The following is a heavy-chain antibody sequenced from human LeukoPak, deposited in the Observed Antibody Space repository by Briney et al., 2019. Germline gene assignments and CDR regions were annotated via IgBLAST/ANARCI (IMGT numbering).Heavy chain of an antibody. D-gene: IGHD2-15*01. Sequence: PSETLSLTCTVSGGSISSSSYYWGWIRQPPGKGLEWIGSIYYSGSTYYNPSLKSRVTISVDTSKNQLSLKLSSVTAADTAVYYCARYQGYCSGGSCYHYFDYWGQGTLVTVSS. CDR2: IYYSGST. J-gene: IGHJ4*02. CDR1: GGSISSSSYY. V-gene: IGHV4-39*01. CDR3: ARYQGYCSGGSCYHYFDY.